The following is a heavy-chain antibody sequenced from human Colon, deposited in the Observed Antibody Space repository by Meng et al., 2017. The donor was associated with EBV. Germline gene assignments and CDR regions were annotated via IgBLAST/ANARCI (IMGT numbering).Heavy chain of an antibody. J-gene: IGHJ4*02. CDR2: ISTNTGNP. D-gene: IGHD6-19*01. CDR3: GTLKYTSGFYGPAY. V-gene: IGHV7-4-1*02. CDR1: GYTFTRYP. Sequence: QVQLVKSGSELKKPGASVKVSCKASGYTFTRYPMNWVRQAPGQGLEWMGWISTNTGNPTYAQGFTGQFVFSVDTSVSTAYLQISSLKAEDTAVYYCGTLKYTSGFYGPAYWGQGALVTVSS.